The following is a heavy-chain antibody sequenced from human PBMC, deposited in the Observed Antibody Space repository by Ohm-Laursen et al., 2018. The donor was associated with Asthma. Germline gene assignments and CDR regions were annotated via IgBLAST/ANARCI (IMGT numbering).Heavy chain of an antibody. CDR1: GGSISSGGYY. Sequence: TLSLTCPVSGGSISSGGYYWSWIRQHPGKGLEWIGYIYYSGSTYYNPSLKSRVTISVDTSKNQFSLKLNSVTAADTAVYYCAVSSGNYYHSLDIWGQGTMVTVSS. J-gene: IGHJ3*02. D-gene: IGHD1-26*01. V-gene: IGHV4-31*03. CDR2: IYYSGST. CDR3: AVSSGNYYHSLDI.